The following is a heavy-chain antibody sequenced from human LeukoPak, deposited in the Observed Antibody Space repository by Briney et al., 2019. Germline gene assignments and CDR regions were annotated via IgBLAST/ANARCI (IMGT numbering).Heavy chain of an antibody. CDR2: ISVYNGNT. V-gene: IGHV1-18*01. D-gene: IGHD1-26*01. Sequence: GASVKVSCKASGYILRNYDMSWVRQAPGQGLEWMGWISVYNGNTNYPQKFQGRVTMTTDTSTNTAYMDLRSLRSDDTAMYYCAREGVGGSYVGAFDIWGQGTMVTVSS. CDR3: AREGVGGSYVGAFDI. J-gene: IGHJ3*02. CDR1: GYILRNYD.